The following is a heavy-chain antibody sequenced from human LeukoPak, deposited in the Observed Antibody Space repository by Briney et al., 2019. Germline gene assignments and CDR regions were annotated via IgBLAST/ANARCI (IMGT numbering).Heavy chain of an antibody. CDR2: ISAYNGNT. CDR1: GYTFTSYY. D-gene: IGHD3-22*01. V-gene: IGHV1-18*04. J-gene: IGHJ4*02. CDR3: ARSDYYDSSGSFDY. Sequence: ASVKVSCKASGYTFTSYYMHWVRQAPGQGLEWMGWISAYNGNTNYAQKLQGRVTMTTDTSTSTAYMELRSLRSDDTAVYYCARSDYYDSSGSFDYWGQGTLVTVSS.